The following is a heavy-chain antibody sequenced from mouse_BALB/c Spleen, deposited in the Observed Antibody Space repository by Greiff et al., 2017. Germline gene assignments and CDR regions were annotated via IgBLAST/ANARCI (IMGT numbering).Heavy chain of an antibody. D-gene: IGHD1-1*02. V-gene: IGHV3-2*02. CDR2: ISYSGST. CDR1: GYSITSDYA. CDR3: AHDGGSPYYYAMDY. J-gene: IGHJ4*01. Sequence: DVQLQESGPGLVKPSQSLSLTCTVTGYSITSDYAWYWIRQFPGNKLEWLGYISYSGSTSYNPSLKSRISITRDTSKNQFFLQLNSVTTEDTATYYYAHDGGSPYYYAMDYWGQGTSVTVSS.